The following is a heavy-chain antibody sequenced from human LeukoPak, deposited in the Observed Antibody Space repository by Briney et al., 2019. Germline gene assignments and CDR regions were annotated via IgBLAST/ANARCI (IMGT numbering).Heavy chain of an antibody. D-gene: IGHD3-3*01. V-gene: IGHV4-34*01. J-gene: IGHJ6*03. CDR2: INHSGST. CDR1: GGSFSGYY. Sequence: SETLSLTCAVYGGSFSGYYWSWIRQPPGKGLEWIGEINHSGSTNYNPSLKSRVTISVDTSKNQFSLKLSSVTAADTAVYYCARVRSSGVVIYYYYMDVWGKGTTVTVSS. CDR3: ARVRSSGVVIYYYYMDV.